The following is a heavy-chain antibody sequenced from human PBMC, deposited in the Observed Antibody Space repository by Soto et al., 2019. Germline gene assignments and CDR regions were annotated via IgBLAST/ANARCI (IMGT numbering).Heavy chain of an antibody. D-gene: IGHD3-3*01. V-gene: IGHV3-23*01. CDR1: GVTFSSYA. Sequence: GGSLRLSCAVSGVTFSSYAMSGVRQAPGKGQEWVSAISGSGGSTYYADSVKGRFTISRDNSKNTLYLQMNSLRAEDTAVYYCAKTPHPRYSDFWSGYPPGGAFDIWGQGTMVAV. J-gene: IGHJ3*02. CDR2: ISGSGGST. CDR3: AKTPHPRYSDFWSGYPPGGAFDI.